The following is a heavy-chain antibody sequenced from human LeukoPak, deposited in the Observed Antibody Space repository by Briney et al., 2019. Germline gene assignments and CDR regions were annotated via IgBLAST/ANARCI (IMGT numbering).Heavy chain of an antibody. D-gene: IGHD6-6*01. J-gene: IGHJ6*03. CDR3: ASRCGSSSGNYYYYYMDV. CDR2: IIPIFGTA. Sequence: SVKVSCKASGGTFSSYAISWARQAPGQGLEWMGGIIPIFGTANYAQKFQGRVTITADESTSTAYMELSSLRSEDTAVYYCASRCGSSSGNYYYYYMDVWGKGTTVTVSS. V-gene: IGHV1-69*01. CDR1: GGTFSSYA.